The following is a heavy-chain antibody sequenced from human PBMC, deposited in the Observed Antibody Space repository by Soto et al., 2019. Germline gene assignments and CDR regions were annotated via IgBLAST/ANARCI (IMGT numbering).Heavy chain of an antibody. Sequence: SVKVFCEASGYTFTSYYMHWVRHAPGQGLEWMGIINPSGGSTTYAQKFQGRVTMTRDTSTSTVYMELSSLRSEDTAVYYCARDSRALLWFGELYTYGMAVWGQGTTVTVSS. J-gene: IGHJ6*02. D-gene: IGHD3-10*01. CDR3: ARDSRALLWFGELYTYGMAV. V-gene: IGHV1-46*01. CDR1: GYTFTSYY. CDR2: INPSGGST.